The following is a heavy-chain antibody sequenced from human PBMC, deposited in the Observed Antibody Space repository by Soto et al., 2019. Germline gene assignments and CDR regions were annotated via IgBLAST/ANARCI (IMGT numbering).Heavy chain of an antibody. Sequence: SETLSLTCTVSGGSISSSSYYWSWIRQPPGKGLEWIGYIYYSGSTNYNPSLKSRVTISVDTSKNQFSLKLSSVTAADTAVYYCARVHSLAVAGTGFDYWGQGTLVTVSS. CDR2: IYYSGST. D-gene: IGHD6-19*01. J-gene: IGHJ4*02. V-gene: IGHV4-61*01. CDR3: ARVHSLAVAGTGFDY. CDR1: GGSISSSSYY.